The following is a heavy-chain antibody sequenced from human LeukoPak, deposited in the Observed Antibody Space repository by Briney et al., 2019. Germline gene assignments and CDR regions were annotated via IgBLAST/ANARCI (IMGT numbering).Heavy chain of an antibody. CDR1: GFTFSDYY. D-gene: IGHD5-12*01. V-gene: IGHV3-11*01. CDR2: ISSSGSTI. J-gene: IGHJ4*02. Sequence: KSGGSLRLSCAASGFTFSDYYMSWIRQAPGKGLEWVSYISSSGSTIYYADSVKGRFTISRDNAKNSLYLQMNSLRAEDTAVYYCARRPLYSGYDWIIWGQGTLVTVSS. CDR3: ARRPLYSGYDWII.